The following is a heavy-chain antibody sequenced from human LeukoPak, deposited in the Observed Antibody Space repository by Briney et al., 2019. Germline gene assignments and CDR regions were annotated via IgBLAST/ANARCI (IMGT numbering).Heavy chain of an antibody. J-gene: IGHJ4*02. V-gene: IGHV3-30*02. CDR1: GFTFSTYG. CDR2: IRYDGSNK. CDR3: AKDGGSGWSSAFLDH. Sequence: GGSLRLSCVASGFTFSTYGMHWVRQAPGKGLEWVALIRYDGSNKYYADSVKGRFTISRDNSKNTLYLQMNSLRAEDTAVYYCAKDGGSGWSSAFLDHWGQGTLVTVSS. D-gene: IGHD6-19*01.